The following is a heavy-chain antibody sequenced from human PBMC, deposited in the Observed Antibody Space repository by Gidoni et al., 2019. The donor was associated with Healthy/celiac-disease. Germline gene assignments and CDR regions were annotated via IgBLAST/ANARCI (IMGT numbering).Heavy chain of an antibody. D-gene: IGHD1-1*01. CDR1: GGSISSYY. J-gene: IGHJ5*02. Sequence: QVQLQESGPGLVQPSETLSLTCTVTGGSISSYYWSWIRQPPGKGLEWIGYIYYSGSTNYNPSLKSRVTISVDTSKNQFSLKLSSVTAADTAVYYCARHLQRFDPWGQGTLVTVSS. CDR3: ARHLQRFDP. CDR2: IYYSGST. V-gene: IGHV4-59*01.